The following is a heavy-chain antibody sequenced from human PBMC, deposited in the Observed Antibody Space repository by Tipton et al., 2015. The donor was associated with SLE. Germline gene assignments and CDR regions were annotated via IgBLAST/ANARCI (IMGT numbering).Heavy chain of an antibody. CDR2: ISYDGSNK. Sequence: QLVQSGGGVVQPGRSLRLSCAASGFTFSSYVMHWVRQAPGKGLEWVAVISYDGSNKYYADSVKGRFTISRDNSKNTLYLQMNSLRAEDTAVYYCARGEPLWDEAFDYWGQGTLVTVSS. V-gene: IGHV3-30*04. J-gene: IGHJ4*02. CDR3: ARGEPLWDEAFDY. CDR1: GFTFSSYV. D-gene: IGHD5-18*01.